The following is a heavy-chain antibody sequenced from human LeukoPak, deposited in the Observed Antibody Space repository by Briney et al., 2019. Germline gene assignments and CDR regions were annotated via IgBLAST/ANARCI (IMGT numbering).Heavy chain of an antibody. V-gene: IGHV3-7*01. D-gene: IGHD6-19*01. CDR3: VSLVWWLVRGEDY. CDR2: IKEDGSEI. J-gene: IGHJ4*02. CDR1: GFTFSSYW. Sequence: PGGSLRLSCAASGFTFSSYWMSWVRQAPGKGLEWVANIKEDGSEIYYVDSVKGRFTISRDNAKNSLYLQMNSLRAEDTAVYYCVSLVWWLVRGEDYWGQGTLVTVSS.